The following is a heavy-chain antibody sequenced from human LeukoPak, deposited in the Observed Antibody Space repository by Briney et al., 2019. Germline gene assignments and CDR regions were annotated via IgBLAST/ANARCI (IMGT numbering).Heavy chain of an antibody. CDR3: ARCGRGCSQHYFDY. Sequence: GDSLRLSCAASGFSISNYAMGWVRQAPGQGLEWVSAISSSGANRDYADSVRGRFAISRDNSQNTFYLQINNLRAEDTAVYFCARCGRGCSQHYFDYWGQGTLVTVSS. D-gene: IGHD2-15*01. CDR1: GFSISNYA. J-gene: IGHJ4*02. V-gene: IGHV3-23*01. CDR2: ISSSGANR.